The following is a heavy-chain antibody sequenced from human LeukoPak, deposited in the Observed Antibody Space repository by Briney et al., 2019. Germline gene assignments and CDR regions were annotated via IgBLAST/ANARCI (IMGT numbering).Heavy chain of an antibody. CDR1: GFTFSSYA. CDR3: AREDYSSSWYYTCLDY. CDR2: ISYDGSNK. Sequence: PGRSLRLSCAASGFTFSSYAMHWVRQAPGKGLEWVAVISYDGSNKYYADSVKGRFTISRDNSKNTLYLQMNSLRAEDTAVYYCAREDYSSSWYYTCLDYWGQGTLVTVSS. J-gene: IGHJ4*02. D-gene: IGHD6-13*01. V-gene: IGHV3-30-3*01.